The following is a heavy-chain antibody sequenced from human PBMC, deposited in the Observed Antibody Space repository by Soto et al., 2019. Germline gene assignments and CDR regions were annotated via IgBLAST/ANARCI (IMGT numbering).Heavy chain of an antibody. Sequence: QVQVVQSGAEVKKPGASVKVSCKASGYTFTSYGISWVRQAPGQGLEWMGWINAYNGNTKYAQKLQGRVTMTTDTTTSTAYMELGSLRSGHTALYYRARDLGGGISAPWGQGTLVTVSS. CDR2: INAYNGNT. D-gene: IGHD6-13*01. J-gene: IGHJ5*02. CDR3: ARDLGGGISAP. V-gene: IGHV1-18*01. CDR1: GYTFTSYG.